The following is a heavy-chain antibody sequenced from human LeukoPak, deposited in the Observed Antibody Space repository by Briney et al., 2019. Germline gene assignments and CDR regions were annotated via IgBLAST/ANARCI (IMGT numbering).Heavy chain of an antibody. V-gene: IGHV4-59*08. CDR1: GGSISSYY. CDR2: IYYSGST. Sequence: SETLSLTCTVSGGSISSYYWSRIRQPPGKGLERIGYIYYSGSTNYNPSLKSRVTISVDTSKNQFSLMLSSVTAADTAVYYCARHYHGSGSSFDYWGQGTLVTVSS. D-gene: IGHD3-10*01. J-gene: IGHJ4*02. CDR3: ARHYHGSGSSFDY.